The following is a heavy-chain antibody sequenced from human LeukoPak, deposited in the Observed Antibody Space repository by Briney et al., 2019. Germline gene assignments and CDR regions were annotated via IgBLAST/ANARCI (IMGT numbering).Heavy chain of an antibody. Sequence: ASVKVSCKASGYTFTNYDINWVRQAPGQGLEWMGWMNPNSGNTDYAQKFQGRLTITRNTSISTAYMELSSLRSEDTAVYYCTRTYKEESSGWYGYYYYYMDVWGKGTTVTVSS. CDR2: MNPNSGNT. CDR3: TRTYKEESSGWYGYYYYYMDV. D-gene: IGHD6-19*01. CDR1: GYTFTNYD. J-gene: IGHJ6*03. V-gene: IGHV1-8*03.